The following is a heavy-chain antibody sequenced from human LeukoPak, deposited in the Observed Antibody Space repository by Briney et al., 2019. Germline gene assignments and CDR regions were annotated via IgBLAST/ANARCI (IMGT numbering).Heavy chain of an antibody. V-gene: IGHV4-39*07. CDR3: ARLYSSSWYDSEYYFDY. Sequence: PSETLSLTCTVSGGSISSSSYYWGWIRQPPGKGLEWIGSIYYSGSTYYNPSLKSRVTISVDTSKNQFSLKLSSVTAADTAVYYCARLYSSSWYDSEYYFDYWGQGTLVTVSS. D-gene: IGHD6-13*01. J-gene: IGHJ4*02. CDR1: GGSISSSSYY. CDR2: IYYSGST.